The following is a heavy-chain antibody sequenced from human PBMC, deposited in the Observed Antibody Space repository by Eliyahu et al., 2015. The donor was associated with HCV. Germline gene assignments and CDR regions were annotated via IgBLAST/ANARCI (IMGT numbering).Heavy chain of an antibody. D-gene: IGHD3-22*01. Sequence: SYWMHWVRQASGKGLVWVSRINSDGSSTSYADSVKGRFTISRDNAKNTLYLQMNSLRAEDTAVYYCARDDYYDSSGYPDYWGQGTLVT. CDR2: INSDGSST. J-gene: IGHJ4*02. V-gene: IGHV3-74*01. CDR1: SYW. CDR3: ARDDYYDSSGYPDY.